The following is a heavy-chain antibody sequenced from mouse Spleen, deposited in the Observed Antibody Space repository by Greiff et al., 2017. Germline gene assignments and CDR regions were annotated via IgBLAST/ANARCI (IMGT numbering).Heavy chain of an antibody. CDR1: GFTFSDYY. CDR2: ISNGGGST. CDR3: ARHLYYDYDGYFDV. Sequence: EVQLVESGGGLVQPGGSLKLSCAASGFTFSDYYMYWVRQTPEKRLEWVAYISNGGGSTYYPDTVKGRFTISRDNAKNTLYLQMSRLKSEDTAMYYCARHLYYDYDGYFDVWGTGTTVTVSS. J-gene: IGHJ1*03. D-gene: IGHD2-4*01. V-gene: IGHV5-12*01.